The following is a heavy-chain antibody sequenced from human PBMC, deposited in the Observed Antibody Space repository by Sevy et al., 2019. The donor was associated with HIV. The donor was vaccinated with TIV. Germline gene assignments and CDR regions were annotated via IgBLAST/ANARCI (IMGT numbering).Heavy chain of an antibody. J-gene: IGHJ4*02. CDR2: IKQDGSEK. CDR1: GFTFSSYW. CDR3: ARVSGDYSSGWYGLDHFDY. D-gene: IGHD6-19*01. V-gene: IGHV3-7*03. Sequence: GGSLRLSCAASGFTFSSYWMSWVRQAPGKGLEWVANIKQDGSEKYYVDSVKGRFTISRDNARNSRYLQMNSLRAEDTAVYYCARVSGDYSSGWYGLDHFDYWGQGTLVTVSP.